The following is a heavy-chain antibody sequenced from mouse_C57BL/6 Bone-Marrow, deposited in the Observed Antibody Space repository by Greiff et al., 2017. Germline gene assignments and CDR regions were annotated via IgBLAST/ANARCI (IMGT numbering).Heavy chain of an antibody. CDR3: ARQKVDGYLAWFAY. D-gene: IGHD2-3*01. CDR1: EYEFPSHD. J-gene: IGHJ3*01. CDR2: INSDGGST. V-gene: IGHV5-2*01. Sequence: EVKLMESGGGLVQPGESLKLSCESNEYEFPSHDMSWVRKTPEKRLELVAAINSDGGSTYYPDTMERRFIISRDNTKKTLYLQMSSLRSEDTALYYCARQKVDGYLAWFAYWGQGTLVTVSA.